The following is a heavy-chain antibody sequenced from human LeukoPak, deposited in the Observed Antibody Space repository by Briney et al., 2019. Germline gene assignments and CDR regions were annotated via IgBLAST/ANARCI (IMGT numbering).Heavy chain of an antibody. V-gene: IGHV1-18*01. CDR3: ARDGVTQLVDAYYFDY. J-gene: IGHJ4*02. CDR1: GYTFTQYG. Sequence: ASVTVSCTASGYTFTQYGVSWVRQAPGKGLEWIGWISGYNGYRNYAQSLRDRVTVTTDTSTNTAYLEVRSLRADDAAVYFCARDGVTQLVDAYYFDYWGQGTLVTVSS. D-gene: IGHD2-21*02. CDR2: ISGYNGYR.